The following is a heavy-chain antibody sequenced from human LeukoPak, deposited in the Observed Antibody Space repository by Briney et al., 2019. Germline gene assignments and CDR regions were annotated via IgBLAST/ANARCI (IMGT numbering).Heavy chain of an antibody. D-gene: IGHD1-1*01. J-gene: IGHJ4*02. V-gene: IGHV5-51*01. CDR2: IYPGDSDT. Sequence: GESLKISCKGSGYSFTSYWIGWVRQMPGKGLEWMGIIYPGDSDTRYSPSFQGQVTISADKSIQTAYLRWTSLQASDTAMYYCARLTGSYWYFAYWGPGTLVTVSS. CDR3: ARLTGSYWYFAY. CDR1: GYSFTSYW.